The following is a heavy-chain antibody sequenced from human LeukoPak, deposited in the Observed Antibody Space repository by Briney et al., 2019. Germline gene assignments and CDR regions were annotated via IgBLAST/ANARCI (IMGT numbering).Heavy chain of an antibody. V-gene: IGHV3-66*01. J-gene: IGHJ1*01. CDR3: ASSSWSSEYFHY. D-gene: IGHD6-13*01. CDR2: FYSGGST. CDR1: GFTVSDYY. Sequence: GGSLRLSCAASGFTVSDYYMSWVRQAPGKGLEWVSVFYSGGSTRYADSVKGRFTISRDNSKNTLYLQLNSLRAEDTAVYFCASSSWSSEYFHYWGQGTLVTVSS.